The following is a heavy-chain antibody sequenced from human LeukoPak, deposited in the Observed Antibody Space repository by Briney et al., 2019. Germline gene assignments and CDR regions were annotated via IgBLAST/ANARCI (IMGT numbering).Heavy chain of an antibody. Sequence: PGGSLRLSCAASGFTFDDYAMHWVRQAPGKGLEWVSGINWNSGSIGYADSVKGRFTISRDNAKNSLYLQMNSLRAEDTAVYYCAREGYYDSSGYGVGYWGQGTLVTVPS. D-gene: IGHD3-22*01. CDR2: INWNSGSI. V-gene: IGHV3-9*01. CDR1: GFTFDDYA. J-gene: IGHJ4*02. CDR3: AREGYYDSSGYGVGY.